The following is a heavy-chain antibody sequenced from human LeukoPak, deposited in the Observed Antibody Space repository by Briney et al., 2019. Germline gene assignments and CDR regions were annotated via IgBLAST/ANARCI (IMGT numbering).Heavy chain of an antibody. CDR1: GFTVSSNY. Sequence: PGGSLRLSCAASGFTVSSNYMSWVRQAPGKGPEWASVIYSGGSTYYADSVEGRFTISRDNPKNTLYLQMNSPRAEDTAVYYCARDSRRILPSDWGQGTLVTVSS. CDR2: IYSGGST. D-gene: IGHD2-15*01. V-gene: IGHV3-66*01. J-gene: IGHJ4*02. CDR3: ARDSRRILPSD.